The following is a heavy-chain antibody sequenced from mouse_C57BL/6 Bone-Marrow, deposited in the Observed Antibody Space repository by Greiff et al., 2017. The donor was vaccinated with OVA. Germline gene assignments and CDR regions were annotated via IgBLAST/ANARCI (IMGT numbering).Heavy chain of an antibody. J-gene: IGHJ3*01. V-gene: IGHV2-4*01. CDR3: AKQIYDDPDGLAY. D-gene: IGHD2-4*01. CDR1: GFSLTSYG. Sequence: QVQLQQSGPGLVQPSQSLSITCTASGFSLTSYGVHWVRQPPGKGLEWLGVIWSGGSTDYYAALISRLSSSKDNTKSQVCFKMNRRRADDTAIYDCAKQIYDDPDGLAYWGQGTLVTVSA. CDR2: IWSGGST.